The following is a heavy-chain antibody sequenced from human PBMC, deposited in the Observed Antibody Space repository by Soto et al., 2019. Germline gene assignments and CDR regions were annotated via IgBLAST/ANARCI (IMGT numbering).Heavy chain of an antibody. D-gene: IGHD2-2*01. V-gene: IGHV3-21*01. CDR2: ISISSSYI. J-gene: IGHJ5*02. CDR3: ARGAIVVVPAALTS. Sequence: GGSLRLACAASGSTFCSSRMNWVRQAPGKGLGWVSSISISSSYIYYADSVKGRFTISRDNAKNSLYLQMNSLRAEDTAVYYCARGAIVVVPAALTSWGQGTLVTVSS. CDR1: GSTFCSSR.